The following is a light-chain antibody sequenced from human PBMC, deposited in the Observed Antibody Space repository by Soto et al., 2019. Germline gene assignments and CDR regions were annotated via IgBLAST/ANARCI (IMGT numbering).Light chain of an antibody. V-gene: IGKV1-9*01. J-gene: IGKJ4*02. CDR1: QAISHY. CDR2: AAS. Sequence: DIQLTQSPSFLSASVGDRVTITCRASQAISHYLASYQQKPGKAPNLLISAASTLQSGVPSRFSGSGSGTEFTLTISSLQPEDFATYYCQQLNNYPLTFGGGTKVEIK. CDR3: QQLNNYPLT.